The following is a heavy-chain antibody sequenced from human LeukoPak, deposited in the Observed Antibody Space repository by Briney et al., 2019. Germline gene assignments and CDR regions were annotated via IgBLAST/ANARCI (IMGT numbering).Heavy chain of an antibody. V-gene: IGHV1-2*06. Sequence: ASVKVSCKASGYTFTDYYMHWIRQAPGQGLEWMGRINPNSGGTNHAQKFQGRVTMTRDTSISTAYMELSRLRSDDTAVYYCAAYYYDSSGHDYWGQGTLVTVSS. CDR2: INPNSGGT. CDR3: AAYYYDSSGHDY. J-gene: IGHJ4*02. D-gene: IGHD3-22*01. CDR1: GYTFTDYY.